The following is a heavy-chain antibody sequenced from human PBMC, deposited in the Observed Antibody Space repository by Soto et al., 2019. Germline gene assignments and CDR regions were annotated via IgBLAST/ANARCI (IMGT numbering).Heavy chain of an antibody. Sequence: GESLKISCKGSGYTFTSYWIAWVRQMPGKGLEWMGIIYPGDSDTRYSPSFQGQVSISADKSISTAYLQWSSLKASDTAMYYCARQDGSALYYFDYWGQGTLVTVYS. J-gene: IGHJ4*02. V-gene: IGHV5-51*01. CDR1: GYTFTSYW. CDR2: IYPGDSDT. CDR3: ARQDGSALYYFDY. D-gene: IGHD6-19*01.